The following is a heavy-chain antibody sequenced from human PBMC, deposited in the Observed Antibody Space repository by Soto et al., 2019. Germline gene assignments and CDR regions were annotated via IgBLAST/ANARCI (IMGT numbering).Heavy chain of an antibody. CDR2: IYYSGST. CDR3: ASYTTWGPYNWFDP. CDR1: GGSISSGDYY. D-gene: IGHD7-27*01. V-gene: IGHV4-30-4*01. Sequence: SETLSLTCTVSGGSISSGDYYWSWIRQPPGKGLEWIGYIYYSGSTYYNPSLKSRVTISVDTSKNQFSLKLSSVTAADTAVYYCASYTTWGPYNWFDPWGQGTLVTVSS. J-gene: IGHJ5*02.